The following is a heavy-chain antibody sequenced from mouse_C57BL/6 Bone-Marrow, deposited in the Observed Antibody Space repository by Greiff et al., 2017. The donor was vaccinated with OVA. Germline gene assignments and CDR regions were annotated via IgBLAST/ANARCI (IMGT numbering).Heavy chain of an antibody. CDR2: ISSGGSYT. V-gene: IGHV5-6*02. CDR1: GFTFSSYG. Sequence: EVKLVESGGDLVKPGGSLKLSCAASGFTFSSYGMSWVRQTPDKRLEWVATISSGGSYTSYPDSVKGRFTISRENAKNTLDLQTSSLKSEDTAMYYCARLITTGERSYWYFDVWGTGTTVTVSS. CDR3: ARLITTGERSYWYFDV. D-gene: IGHD1-1*01. J-gene: IGHJ1*03.